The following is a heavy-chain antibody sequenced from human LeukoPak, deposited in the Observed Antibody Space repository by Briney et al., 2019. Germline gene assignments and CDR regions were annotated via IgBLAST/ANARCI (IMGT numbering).Heavy chain of an antibody. Sequence: GASVKVSCKASGYTFTSYGISWVRQAPGQGLEWMGWISAYNGNTNYAQKLQGRVTMTTDTSTSTAYMELRGLRSDDTAVYYCARDRGDSGSGWYPSPSGYWGQGTLVTVSS. D-gene: IGHD6-19*01. CDR2: ISAYNGNT. CDR1: GYTFTSYG. J-gene: IGHJ4*02. CDR3: ARDRGDSGSGWYPSPSGY. V-gene: IGHV1-18*01.